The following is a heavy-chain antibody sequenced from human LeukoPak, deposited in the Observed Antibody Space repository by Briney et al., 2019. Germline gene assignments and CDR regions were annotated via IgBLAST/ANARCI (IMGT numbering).Heavy chain of an antibody. J-gene: IGHJ6*03. CDR2: ISRSATTI. Sequence: GGSLRLSCAASGFTFSSYEMNWVRQAPGKGLEWVSSISRSATTIYYADSVKGRFTISRDNAKNSLYLQMNSLRAEDTALYYCARDSGYMDVWGKGTTVTVSS. CDR1: GFTFSSYE. V-gene: IGHV3-48*03. CDR3: ARDSGYMDV. D-gene: IGHD3-10*01.